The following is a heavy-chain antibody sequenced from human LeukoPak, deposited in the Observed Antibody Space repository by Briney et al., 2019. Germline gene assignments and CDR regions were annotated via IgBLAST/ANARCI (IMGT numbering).Heavy chain of an antibody. CDR2: INHSGST. V-gene: IGHV4-34*01. D-gene: IGHD2-2*02. Sequence: SETLSITCAVYGGSFSGYYWGWIRQPPGKGLEWIGEINHSGSTNYNPSLKSRVTISVDTSKNQFSLKLSSVTAADTAVYYCASPNGPDTRWGQGTLVTVSS. CDR3: ASPNGPDTR. CDR1: GGSFSGYY. J-gene: IGHJ4*02.